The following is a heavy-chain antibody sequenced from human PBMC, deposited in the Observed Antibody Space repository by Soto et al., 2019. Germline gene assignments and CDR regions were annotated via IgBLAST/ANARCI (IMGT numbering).Heavy chain of an antibody. CDR3: ARVPLTYYDSSGYYPPGPFDY. J-gene: IGHJ4*02. Sequence: XSVKVSCQASGYTFTSYGISWVRQAPVQGLEWMGWISAYNGNTNYAQKLQGRVTMTTDTSTSTAYMELRSLRSEDTAVYYCARVPLTYYDSSGYYPPGPFDYWGQGTLVTVSS. V-gene: IGHV1-18*01. CDR1: GYTFTSYG. D-gene: IGHD3-22*01. CDR2: ISAYNGNT.